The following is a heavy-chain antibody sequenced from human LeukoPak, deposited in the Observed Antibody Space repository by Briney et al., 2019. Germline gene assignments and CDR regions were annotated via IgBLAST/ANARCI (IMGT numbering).Heavy chain of an antibody. J-gene: IGHJ2*01. V-gene: IGHV3-21*01. CDR3: ASSPDGWFGELLSDYYWYFDL. D-gene: IGHD3-10*01. CDR1: GFTFRNHW. Sequence: PGGSLRLSCAASGFTFRNHWMTWVRQAPGKGLEWVSSISSSSSYIYYADSVKGRFTISRDNAKNSLYLQMNSLRAEDTAVYYCASSPDGWFGELLSDYYWYFDLWGRGTLVTVSS. CDR2: ISSSSSYI.